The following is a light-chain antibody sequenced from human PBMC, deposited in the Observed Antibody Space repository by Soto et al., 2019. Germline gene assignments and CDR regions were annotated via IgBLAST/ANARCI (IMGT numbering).Light chain of an antibody. CDR1: SSDVGGYNY. CDR3: CSYAGTYTVF. V-gene: IGLV2-11*01. Sequence: QSVLTQPRSVSGSPGQSVTISCTGSSSDVGGYNYVSWYQHHPVKVPKLIIFGVSKRPSGVPDRFSGSKSGNTASLTISGLQAEDEADYFCCSYAGTYTVFFGGGTKLTVL. J-gene: IGLJ2*01. CDR2: GVS.